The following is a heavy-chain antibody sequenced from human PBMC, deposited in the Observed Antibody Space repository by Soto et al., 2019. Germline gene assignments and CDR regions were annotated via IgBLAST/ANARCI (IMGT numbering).Heavy chain of an antibody. J-gene: IGHJ6*02. CDR2: ISASGLTT. CDR1: GFNFSSYA. Sequence: PGGSLRLSCAASGFNFSSYAMNWVRQAPGEGLECVSVISASGLTTYYAESVKGRFTISRDNSKNTLYLQMNSLRAEDTAVYYCAKYPWRTYYYGMDVWGQGTTVTVSS. V-gene: IGHV3-23*01. CDR3: AKYPWRTYYYGMDV.